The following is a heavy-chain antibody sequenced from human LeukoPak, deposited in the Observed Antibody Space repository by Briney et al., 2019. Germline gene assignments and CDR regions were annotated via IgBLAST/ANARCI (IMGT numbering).Heavy chain of an antibody. V-gene: IGHV1-69*06. Sequence: ASVKVSCKASGGTFSSYAISWVRQAPGQGLEWMGGIIPIFGTANYAQKFQGRVTITADKSTSTAYMELSSLRSEDTAVYYCARNNMVRGVIITHNWWFDPWGQGTLVTVSS. CDR3: ARNNMVRGVIITHNWWFDP. CDR2: IIPIFGTA. J-gene: IGHJ5*02. D-gene: IGHD3-10*01. CDR1: GGTFSSYA.